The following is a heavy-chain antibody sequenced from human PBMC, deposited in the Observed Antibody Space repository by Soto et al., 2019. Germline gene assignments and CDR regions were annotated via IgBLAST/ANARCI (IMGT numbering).Heavy chain of an antibody. V-gene: IGHV1-18*04. J-gene: IGHJ6*04. Sequence: ASVKVSCKASGYTLTNYGTSWVRQGPGQGRGWRGWISGYSGNTNYAQKFHGRVTMTTDTSTSTVYMKVRSLRSHDTPVYYCARGGHWTTTRCYGKFSHGLDVRHKQPTFTV. CDR3: ARGGHWTTTRCYGKFSHGLDV. CDR1: GYTLTNYG. CDR2: ISGYSGNT. D-gene: IGHD2-2*01.